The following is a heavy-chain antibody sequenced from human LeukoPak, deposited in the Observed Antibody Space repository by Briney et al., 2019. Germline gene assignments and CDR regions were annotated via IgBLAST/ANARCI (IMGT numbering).Heavy chain of an antibody. CDR2: IYPGDSDT. CDR3: ARQITDQSSGYDSIDY. V-gene: IGHV5-51*01. Sequence: GESLKISCKASGYRFTTYWIGWVRQMPGKGLEWMGIIYPGDSDTRYSPSLEGQVTISADKSFTTAYLQWSSLKASDTAMYYCARQITDQSSGYDSIDYWGQGTLVTVSS. CDR1: GYRFTTYW. J-gene: IGHJ4*02. D-gene: IGHD5-12*01.